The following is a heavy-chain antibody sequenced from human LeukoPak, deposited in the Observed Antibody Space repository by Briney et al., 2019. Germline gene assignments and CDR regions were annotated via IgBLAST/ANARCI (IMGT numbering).Heavy chain of an antibody. Sequence: GASVKVSCKASGYTFTGYYMHWVRQAPGQGLEWMGWINPNSGGTNYAQKFQGRVTMTRDTSISTAYMELSRLRSDDTAVYYCARDEAPHYDFWSGSGYFDLWGRGTLVTVSS. CDR1: GYTFTGYY. CDR2: INPNSGGT. CDR3: ARDEAPHYDFWSGSGYFDL. D-gene: IGHD3-3*01. V-gene: IGHV1-2*02. J-gene: IGHJ2*01.